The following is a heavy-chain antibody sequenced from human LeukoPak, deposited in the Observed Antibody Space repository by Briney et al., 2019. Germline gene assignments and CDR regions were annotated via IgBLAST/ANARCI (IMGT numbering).Heavy chain of an antibody. D-gene: IGHD2-15*01. V-gene: IGHV4-38-2*02. Sequence: SETLSLTCTVSLYSISSGYYWGCIRQPPGKGLEWIGSMYHGGSTYYTPSLKSRVTMSLDTSKNQFSLKLSSVTAADTAVYYCARGGGSYYHDYWGQGTLVTVSS. CDR1: LYSISSGYY. CDR2: MYHGGST. J-gene: IGHJ4*02. CDR3: ARGGGSYYHDY.